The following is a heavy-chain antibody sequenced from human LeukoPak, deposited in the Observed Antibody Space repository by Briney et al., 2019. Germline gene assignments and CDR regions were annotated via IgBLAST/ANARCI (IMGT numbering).Heavy chain of an antibody. CDR2: INPNSGGT. CDR3: ARDWEGRWAHIGY. CDR1: GYTFTSYA. V-gene: IGHV1-2*02. Sequence: ASVKVSCKASGYTFTSYAMNWVRQAPGQGLEWMGWINPNSGGTNYAQKFQGRVTMTRDTSISTAYMELSRLRSDDTAVYYCARDWEGRWAHIGYWGQGTLVTVSS. D-gene: IGHD1-26*01. J-gene: IGHJ4*02.